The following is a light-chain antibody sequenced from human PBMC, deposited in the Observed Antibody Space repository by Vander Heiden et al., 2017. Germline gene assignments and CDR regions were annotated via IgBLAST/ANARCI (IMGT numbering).Light chain of an antibody. CDR3: AAWDDSLSGHGV. CDR2: EKD. CDR1: SSNIRSNY. Sequence: QSVLTQPPSASGTPGQRFPLSCSGRSSNIRSNYVYWYQQLPGTAPKLLIYEKDQRSSGVPHRFSGSKSCTSASLAIRGPRSEDEADYYCAAWDDSLSGHGVFGGGTKMTVL. V-gene: IGLV1-47*01. J-gene: IGLJ2*01.